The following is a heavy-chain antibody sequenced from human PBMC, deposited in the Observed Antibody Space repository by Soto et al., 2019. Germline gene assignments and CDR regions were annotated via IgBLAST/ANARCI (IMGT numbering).Heavy chain of an antibody. CDR2: INHSGST. V-gene: IGHV4-34*01. D-gene: IGHD3-9*01. Sequence: QVQLQQWGAGLLKPSETLSLTCAVYGGSFSGYYWSWIRQPPGKGLEWIGEINHSGSTNYNPSLKSRVTISVDTSKNQFSLKLSSVTAADTAVYYCARLDWFLEGAFDIWGQGTMVTVSS. CDR3: ARLDWFLEGAFDI. CDR1: GGSFSGYY. J-gene: IGHJ3*02.